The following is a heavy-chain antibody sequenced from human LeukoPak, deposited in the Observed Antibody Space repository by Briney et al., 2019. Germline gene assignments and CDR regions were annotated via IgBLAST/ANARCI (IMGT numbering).Heavy chain of an antibody. CDR2: INPDSGGT. CDR3: ATSAGSDSSGSNLDF. Sequence: GASMKVSCKASGYTFTGYYMNWVRQAPGQGLEWMGWINPDSGGTNYAQKFQGRVTMTRDTSISTAYMELSRLRSDDTAVYYCATSAGSDSSGSNLDFWGQGTLVTVSS. J-gene: IGHJ4*02. CDR1: GYTFTGYY. V-gene: IGHV1-2*02. D-gene: IGHD3-22*01.